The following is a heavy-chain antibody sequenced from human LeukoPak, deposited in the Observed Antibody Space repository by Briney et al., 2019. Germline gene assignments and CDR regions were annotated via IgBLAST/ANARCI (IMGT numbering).Heavy chain of an antibody. CDR2: IYSGGST. CDR1: GFTVSSNY. CDR3: ARVRSGWSNYYYYYYMDV. J-gene: IGHJ6*03. Sequence: PGGSLRLSCAASGFTVSSNYMSWVRQAPGKGLEWVSVIYSGGSTYYADSVKGRFTISRDNSKNTLYLQMNSLRAEDTAVYYCARVRSGWSNYYYYYYMDVWGKGTTVTISS. V-gene: IGHV3-66*01. D-gene: IGHD6-19*01.